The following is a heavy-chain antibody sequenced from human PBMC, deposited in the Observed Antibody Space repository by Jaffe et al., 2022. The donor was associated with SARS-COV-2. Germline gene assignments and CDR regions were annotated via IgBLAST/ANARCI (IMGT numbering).Heavy chain of an antibody. CDR1: GFTFSSYS. D-gene: IGHD1-26*01. CDR2: ISSSSSTI. V-gene: IGHV3-48*02. CDR3: ARDPVGAYHRFAFDI. J-gene: IGHJ3*02. Sequence: EVQLVESGGGLVQPGGSLRLSCAASGFTFSSYSMNWVRQAPGKGLEWVSYISSSSSTIYYADSVKGRFTISRDNAKNSLYLQMNSLRDEDTAVYYCARDPVGAYHRFAFDIWGQGTMVTVSS.